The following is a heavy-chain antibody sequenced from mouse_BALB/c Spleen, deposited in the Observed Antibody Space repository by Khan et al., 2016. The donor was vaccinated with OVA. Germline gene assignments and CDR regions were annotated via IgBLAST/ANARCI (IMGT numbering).Heavy chain of an antibody. CDR3: SGQHYDQYNIMDY. Sequence: VQLQESGPGLVAPSQRLSITCTISGFSLTNYGVHWVSQPPGKGLEWLVVIWSGGSTTYNSSPKFRLTISKDNSKSQVFLNMNTLQTHDTAVYVGSGQHYDQYNIMDYWGQGTSVTVSS. D-gene: IGHD1-1*01. CDR2: IWSGGST. V-gene: IGHV2-6-1*01. CDR1: GFSLTNYG. J-gene: IGHJ4*01.